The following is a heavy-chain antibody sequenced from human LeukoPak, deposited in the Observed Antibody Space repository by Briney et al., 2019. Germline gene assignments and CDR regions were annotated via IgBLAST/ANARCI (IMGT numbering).Heavy chain of an antibody. CDR3: GTTPRAVAQCGLDV. Sequence: GGSLRLSCAASGFTFSACGMTWVRQAPGKGLEWVSCIGSSVATTYYAGSVRGRFIISRNNSKDTLYLQLNSLTPEDAAIYYCGTTPRAVAQCGLDVWGQGTTVTVSS. CDR2: IGSSVATT. CDR1: GFTFSACG. J-gene: IGHJ6*02. V-gene: IGHV3-23*01. D-gene: IGHD1-7*01.